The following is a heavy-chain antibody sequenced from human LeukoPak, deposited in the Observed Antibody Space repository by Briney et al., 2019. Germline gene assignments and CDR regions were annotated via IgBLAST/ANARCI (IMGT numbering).Heavy chain of an antibody. CDR1: GYDFANSW. CDR3: ARGERAVATRKAGFDY. Sequence: GESLKISCTASGYDFANSWIGWVRQMPGKGLEWMGIIYPRDSDTIYSPSFQGQVTISADKSIRTAYLQWSSLTASDTAMYYCARGERAVATRKAGFDYWGQGTQVTVSS. CDR2: IYPRDSDT. V-gene: IGHV5-51*01. D-gene: IGHD5-24*01. J-gene: IGHJ4*02.